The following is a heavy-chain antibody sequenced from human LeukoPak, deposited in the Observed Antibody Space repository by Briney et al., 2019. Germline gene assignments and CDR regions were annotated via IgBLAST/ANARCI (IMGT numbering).Heavy chain of an antibody. CDR1: GFTFSSYG. Sequence: GGSLRLSCAASGFTFSSYGMHWVRQAPGKGLEWVAVISYDGSNKYYADSVKGRFTISRDNSKNTLYLQMNSLRAEDTAVYYCAKDGLANYYYYGMDVWGQGTTVTVSS. CDR3: AKDGLANYYYYGMDV. J-gene: IGHJ6*02. V-gene: IGHV3-30*18. CDR2: ISYDGSNK.